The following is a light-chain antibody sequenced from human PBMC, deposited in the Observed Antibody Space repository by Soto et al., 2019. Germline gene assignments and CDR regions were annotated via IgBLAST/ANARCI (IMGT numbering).Light chain of an antibody. CDR3: QQYGSPGT. V-gene: IGKV3-20*01. Sequence: EIELAQSPGTLSLSPGERATLSCRASQSVSSSYLAWYQQKPGQAPRLLIYGASSRATGIPDRFSGSGSGTDFTLTISRLEPEDFAVYYCQQYGSPGTFGQGTKVDIK. CDR2: GAS. J-gene: IGKJ1*01. CDR1: QSVSSSY.